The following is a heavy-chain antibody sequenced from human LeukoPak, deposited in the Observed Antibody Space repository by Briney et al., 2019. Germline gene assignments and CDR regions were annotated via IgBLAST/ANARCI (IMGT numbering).Heavy chain of an antibody. J-gene: IGHJ4*02. CDR1: GFTFSSYG. V-gene: IGHV3-33*01. CDR3: ARASWISTADAVC. CDR2: IWYDGSNK. D-gene: IGHD2-2*03. Sequence: GRSLRLSCAASGFTFSSYGMHWVRQAPGKGLEWVAVIWYDGSNKYYADSVKGRFTLSRDVSRNTVYLQLNNLRVEDTAIYYCARASWISTADAVCWGQGTQVTVSS.